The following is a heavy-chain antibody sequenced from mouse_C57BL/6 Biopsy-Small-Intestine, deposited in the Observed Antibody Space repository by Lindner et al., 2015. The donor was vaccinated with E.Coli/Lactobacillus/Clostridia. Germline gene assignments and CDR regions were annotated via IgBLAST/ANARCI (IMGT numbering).Heavy chain of an antibody. CDR3: AREVGY. Sequence: VQLQESGPELVKPGASVKISCKASGYSFTSYYIHWVKQRPGQGLEWIGWIDPGSGNTKYNEKFKGKATLTADTSSSTAYMQLSSLTSEDSAVYYCAREVGYWGQGTTLTVSS. CDR2: IDPGSGNT. D-gene: IGHD1-1*01. J-gene: IGHJ2*01. CDR1: GYSFTSYY. V-gene: IGHV1-66*01.